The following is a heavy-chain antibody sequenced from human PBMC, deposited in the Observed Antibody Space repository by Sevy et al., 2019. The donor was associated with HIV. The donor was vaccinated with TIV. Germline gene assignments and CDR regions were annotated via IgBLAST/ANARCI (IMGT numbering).Heavy chain of an antibody. CDR2: IIPIFGTA. J-gene: IGHJ6*02. CDR3: AGREYCSGGSCSLHGPYYYYGMDV. V-gene: IGHV1-69*13. CDR1: GGTFSSYA. D-gene: IGHD2-15*01. Sequence: ASVKVSCKASGGTFSSYAISWVRQAPGQGLEWMGGIIPIFGTANYAQKFQGRVTITADESTSTAYMELSSLRYVDRAVYYCAGREYCSGGSCSLHGPYYYYGMDVWGQGTTVTVSS.